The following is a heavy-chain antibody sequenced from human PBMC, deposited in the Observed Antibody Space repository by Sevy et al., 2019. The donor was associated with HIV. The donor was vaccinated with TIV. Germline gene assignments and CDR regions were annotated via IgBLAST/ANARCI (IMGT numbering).Heavy chain of an antibody. CDR3: AKAYVDTAMVTGDY. V-gene: IGHV3-30*18. CDR1: GFTFSSYG. CDR2: ISYDGSNK. J-gene: IGHJ4*02. D-gene: IGHD5-18*01. Sequence: GGSLRLSCAASGFTFSSYGMHWVRQAPGKGLEWVVVISYDGSNKYYADSVKGRFTISRDNSKNTLYLQMNSLRAEDTAVYYCAKAYVDTAMVTGDYWGQGTLVTVSS.